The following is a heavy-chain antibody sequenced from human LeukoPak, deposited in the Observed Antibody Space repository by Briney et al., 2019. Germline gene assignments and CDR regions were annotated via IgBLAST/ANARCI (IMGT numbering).Heavy chain of an antibody. J-gene: IGHJ4*02. CDR3: VRDRGTYRPIDY. D-gene: IGHD1-26*01. Sequence: PGGSLRLSCAASALSLNACNMNWVRQAPGKGLEWVSSISYTGTYIYYADSVKGRFTISRDNAQNSLYLQMNSLRAEDTAIYYCVRDRGTYRPIDYWGQGTLVTVSS. CDR1: ALSLNACN. CDR2: ISYTGTYI. V-gene: IGHV3-21*04.